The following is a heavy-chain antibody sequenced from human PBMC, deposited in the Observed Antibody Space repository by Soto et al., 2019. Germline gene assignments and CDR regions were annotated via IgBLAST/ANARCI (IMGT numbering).Heavy chain of an antibody. D-gene: IGHD3-10*01. J-gene: IGHJ6*02. CDR1: GITFPNYD. V-gene: IGHV3-33*01. CDR3: ARGSYGLDF. CDR2: IWYDGSNK. Sequence: QVQLVESGGGVVQPERSLRLSCAASGITFPNYDMNWVRQAPGKGLEWVAIIWYDGSNKYYADSVKGRFTISRDNSKNTLYLKMNSLRVEDTAVYYCARGSYGLDFWGQGTTVTVSS.